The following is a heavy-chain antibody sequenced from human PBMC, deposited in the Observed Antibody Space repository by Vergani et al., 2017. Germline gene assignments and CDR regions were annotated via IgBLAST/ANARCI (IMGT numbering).Heavy chain of an antibody. J-gene: IGHJ4*02. CDR1: GFTLGDYA. V-gene: IGHV3-9*03. D-gene: IGHD6-13*01. Sequence: EVQLVESGGGLVQPGRSLRLSCSASGFTLGDYAMHWVRQAPGKGLEWVSGISWNSGSIDYADSVKGRFTISRDNAKNSLYLQMNSLRAEDMALYYCAKGILGIAATGTGFDYWGQGTLVTVSS. CDR3: AKGILGIAATGTGFDY. CDR2: ISWNSGSI.